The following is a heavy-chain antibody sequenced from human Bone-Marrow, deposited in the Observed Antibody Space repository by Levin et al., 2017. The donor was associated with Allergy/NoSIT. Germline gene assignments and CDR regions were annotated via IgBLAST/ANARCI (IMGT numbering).Heavy chain of an antibody. J-gene: IGHJ4*02. CDR3: ARDVWAVANYYFDS. Sequence: LSLTCAASGFRFNTYGMNWVRQAPGKGLEWISYISSGSGSATFYADSVKGRFTISRDNAKNSVFLQMNSLTADDTAVYYCARDVWAVANYYFDSWGQGTLVTVSS. D-gene: IGHD3-16*01. V-gene: IGHV3-48*03. CDR1: GFRFNTYG. CDR2: ISSGSGSAT.